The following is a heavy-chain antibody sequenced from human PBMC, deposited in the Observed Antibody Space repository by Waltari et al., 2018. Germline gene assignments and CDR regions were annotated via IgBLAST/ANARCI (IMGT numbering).Heavy chain of an antibody. V-gene: IGHV4-39*01. J-gene: IGHJ5*02. Sequence: QLQLQESGPGLVKPSETLSLTCTVSGGSISSSSYYWGWIRQPPGKGLEWIGSIYYSGSTYYNPSLKSRVTISVDTSKNQFSLKLSSVTAADTAVYYCARQYCTNGVCNNWFDPWGQGTLVTVSS. CDR3: ARQYCTNGVCNNWFDP. D-gene: IGHD2-8*01. CDR1: GGSISSSSYY. CDR2: IYYSGST.